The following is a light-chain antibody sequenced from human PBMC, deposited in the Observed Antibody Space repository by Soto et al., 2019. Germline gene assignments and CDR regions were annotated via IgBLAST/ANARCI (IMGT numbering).Light chain of an antibody. J-gene: IGLJ1*01. CDR2: DNN. V-gene: IGLV1-51*01. Sequence: QSVLTQPPSVSAAPGQKVTISCSGSSSNIGNDYVSWYQHLPGTAPKLFIYDNNKRPSGIPDRFSGSKSGTSATLGITGLQTGDEADYYCGTWDSSLSAFVFGPGTKLTVL. CDR3: GTWDSSLSAFV. CDR1: SSNIGNDY.